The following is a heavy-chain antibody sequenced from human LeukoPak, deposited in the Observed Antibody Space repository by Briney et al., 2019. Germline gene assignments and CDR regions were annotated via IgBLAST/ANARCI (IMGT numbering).Heavy chain of an antibody. J-gene: IGHJ3*02. Sequence: PGGSLRLSCAASGFTFSTYAMSWVRQGPGKGLEWVSVISGTGYTTFYGDSVKGRFTISRDNSKNTLYLQVSSLRADDTAVYYCARRTYDSTGHDVFDIWGQGTMVTVSS. CDR1: GFTFSTYA. CDR3: ARRTYDSTGHDVFDI. D-gene: IGHD3-22*01. CDR2: ISGTGYTT. V-gene: IGHV3-23*01.